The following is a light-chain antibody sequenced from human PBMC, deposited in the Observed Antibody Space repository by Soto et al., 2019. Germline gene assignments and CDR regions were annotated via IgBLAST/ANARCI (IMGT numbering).Light chain of an antibody. Sequence: EIFVTQSPATLSVFPGERVILSCRASQSVGSTLAWYQQKPGQAPRLLIRGASTRATGVPARFSGSGSGTEFTLTISSLQSEDFAVYYCQQYSPSLTFGGGTTLEIK. V-gene: IGKV3-15*01. CDR3: QQYSPSLT. CDR2: GAS. J-gene: IGKJ4*02. CDR1: QSVGST.